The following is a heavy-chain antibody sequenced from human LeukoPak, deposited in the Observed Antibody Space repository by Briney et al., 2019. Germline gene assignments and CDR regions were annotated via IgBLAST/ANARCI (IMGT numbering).Heavy chain of an antibody. J-gene: IGHJ5*02. CDR1: GYTFTSYG. CDR3: ARDLPFRVVVTAITWFDP. Sequence: ASVTVSCKSSGYTFTSYGISWVRQGPGQGLEWKGWISVCNGNTNYAQKLQGRVTMTTDTSTSTAYMELRSLRSDDTDVYYCARDLPFRVVVTAITWFDPWGQGTLVTVSS. D-gene: IGHD2-21*02. V-gene: IGHV1-18*01. CDR2: ISVCNGNT.